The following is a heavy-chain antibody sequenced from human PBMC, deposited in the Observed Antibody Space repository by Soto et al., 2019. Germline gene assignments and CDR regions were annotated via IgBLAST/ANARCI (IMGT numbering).Heavy chain of an antibody. D-gene: IGHD1-7*01. J-gene: IGHJ6*02. CDR1: GGSISSYY. CDR3: AREGLTGTIGLYYYYGMDV. CDR2: IYYSGST. V-gene: IGHV4-59*01. Sequence: QVQLQESGPGLVKPSETLSLTCTVSGGSISSYYWSWIRQPPGKGLEWIGYIYYSGSTNYNPSRTSRVTISVDTSKNPFSLTLSSVTAADTAVYYWAREGLTGTIGLYYYYGMDVWGQGTTVTVSS.